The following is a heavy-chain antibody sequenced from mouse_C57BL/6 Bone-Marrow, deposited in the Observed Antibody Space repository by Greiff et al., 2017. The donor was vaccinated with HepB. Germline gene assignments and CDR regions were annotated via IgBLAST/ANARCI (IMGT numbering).Heavy chain of an antibody. CDR1: GYTFTDYN. Sequence: DVKLQESGPELVKPGASVKMSCKASGYTFTDYNMHWVKQSHGKSLEWIGYINPNNGGTSYNQKFKGKATLTVNKSSSTAYMELRSLTSEDSAVYYCARSGLRRGGYAMDYWGQGTSVTVSS. D-gene: IGHD2-4*01. J-gene: IGHJ4*01. V-gene: IGHV1-22*01. CDR2: INPNNGGT. CDR3: ARSGLRRGGYAMDY.